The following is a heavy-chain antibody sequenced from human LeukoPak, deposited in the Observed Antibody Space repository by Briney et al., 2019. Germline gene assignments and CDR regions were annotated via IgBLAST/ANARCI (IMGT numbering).Heavy chain of an antibody. V-gene: IGHV3-21*01. CDR3: ARGLAVAGAIIDY. Sequence: GGSLRLSCAASGFTFSSYSMNWVRQAPGKGLEWVSSISYIYYADSVKGRFTISRDNAKNSLYLQMNSLRAEDTAVYYCARGLAVAGAIIDYWGQGILVTVSS. D-gene: IGHD6-19*01. CDR2: ISYI. CDR1: GFTFSSYS. J-gene: IGHJ4*02.